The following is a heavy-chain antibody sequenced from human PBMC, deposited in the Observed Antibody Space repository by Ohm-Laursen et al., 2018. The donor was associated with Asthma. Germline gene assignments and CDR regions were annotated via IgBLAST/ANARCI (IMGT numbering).Heavy chain of an antibody. CDR2: ITSDGGWT. CDR3: ARRDYSGGDPNAAFDI. J-gene: IGHJ3*02. V-gene: IGHV3-30-3*01. CDR1: GFTFSTFA. D-gene: IGHD2-21*02. Sequence: SLRLSCAASGFTFSTFAMHWVRQAPGKGLEWVSIITSDGGWTSYADSVRGRFTISRDNSKNILYMQMNSLGAEDTAVYYCARRDYSGGDPNAAFDIWGQGTMVTVSS.